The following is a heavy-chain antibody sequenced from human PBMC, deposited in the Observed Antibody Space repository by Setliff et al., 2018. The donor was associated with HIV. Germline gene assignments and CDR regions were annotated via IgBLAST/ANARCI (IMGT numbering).Heavy chain of an antibody. J-gene: IGHJ3*02. V-gene: IGHV4-38-2*02. D-gene: IGHD3-16*01. CDR1: GDFFSSDYY. CDR3: ARLMTDTRLGAFDI. Sequence: PSETLSLTCTVSGDFFSSDYYWGWIRQSPGKGLEWIGSFYETGYTDYNPSLRSRVTISVDTSKTQFSLRLSSVTAADTAVYYCARLMTDTRLGAFDIWGQGTVVTVSS. CDR2: FYETGYT.